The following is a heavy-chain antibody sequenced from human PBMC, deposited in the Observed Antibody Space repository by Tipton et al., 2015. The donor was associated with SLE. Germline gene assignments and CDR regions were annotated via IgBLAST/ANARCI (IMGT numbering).Heavy chain of an antibody. CDR2: IKEDGDEE. CDR3: ARLGAGYYYYAMDV. CDR1: GFSFSSYW. V-gene: IGHV3-7*01. Sequence: GSLRLSCAASGFSFSSYWMTWVRQAPGKGLEWVANIKEDGDEEYYVDSVKGRFTISRDNAKNSLYLQMDSLRAEDTAVYFCARLGAGYYYYAMDVWGQGTTVTVSS. J-gene: IGHJ6*02. D-gene: IGHD1-26*01.